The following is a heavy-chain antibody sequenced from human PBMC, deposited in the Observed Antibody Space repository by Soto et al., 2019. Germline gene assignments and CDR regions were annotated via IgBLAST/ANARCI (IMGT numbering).Heavy chain of an antibody. J-gene: IGHJ3*02. CDR1: GFTFSNAW. CDR3: TKFPEYSGSYSHAFDI. D-gene: IGHD1-26*01. Sequence: EVQLVESGGGLVKPGGSLRLSCAASGFTFSNAWMNWVRQAPGKGLEWVGRIKSKTDGGTTDYAAPVKGRFTISKDDSKNTLYLQMNRLKNEDTAMYYCTKFPEYSGSYSHAFDIWGQGTMVTVSS. V-gene: IGHV3-15*07. CDR2: IKSKTDGGTT.